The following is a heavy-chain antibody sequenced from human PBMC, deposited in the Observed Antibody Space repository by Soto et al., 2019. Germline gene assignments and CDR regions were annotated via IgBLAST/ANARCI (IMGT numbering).Heavy chain of an antibody. CDR1: GFTFSNYA. J-gene: IGHJ4*02. CDR3: AKVHYFESSPDY. V-gene: IGHV3-23*01. Sequence: PGGSLRLSCAASGFTFSNYAMSWVRQAPGKGLEWVSACSGSGVTTYYADSVKGRFTISRDNSKNTLYLQMNSLTAEDTAVYYCAKVHYFESSPDYWGQGTLVTVSS. CDR2: CSGSGVTT. D-gene: IGHD3-22*01.